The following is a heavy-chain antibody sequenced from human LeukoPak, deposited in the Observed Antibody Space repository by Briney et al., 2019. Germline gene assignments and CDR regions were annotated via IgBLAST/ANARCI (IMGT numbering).Heavy chain of an antibody. J-gene: IGHJ4*02. D-gene: IGHD3-3*01. CDR2: IKYDGSAT. Sequence: GGSLRLSCAASGFTFSNYWMHWIRQVPGKGLVWVSHIKYDGSATNYADSVKGRFTISRDNAKNTLYSQMNSLRAEDTAVYYCVSGSLQSGYNFDYWGQGALVTVSS. CDR1: GFTFSNYW. V-gene: IGHV3-74*01. CDR3: VSGSLQSGYNFDY.